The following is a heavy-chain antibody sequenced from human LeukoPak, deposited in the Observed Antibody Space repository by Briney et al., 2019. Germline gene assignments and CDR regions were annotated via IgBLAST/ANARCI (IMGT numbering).Heavy chain of an antibody. Sequence: PGGPLRLSCAASGFTFNRNAMSWVRQAPGKGLEWVSTIGGSGDKTFYADSVKGRFTISRDNSKNMVHLQMNSLTGEDTALYYCVRRGDASSGWGDHDFWGQGALVTVSS. V-gene: IGHV3-23*01. CDR1: GFTFNRNA. CDR2: IGGSGDKT. CDR3: VRRGDASSGWGDHDF. D-gene: IGHD6-19*01. J-gene: IGHJ4*02.